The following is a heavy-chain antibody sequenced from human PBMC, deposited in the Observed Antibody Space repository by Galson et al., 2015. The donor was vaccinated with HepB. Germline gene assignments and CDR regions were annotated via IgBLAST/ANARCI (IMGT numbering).Heavy chain of an antibody. CDR2: ISWNSGSI. D-gene: IGHD3-10*01. J-gene: IGHJ4*02. V-gene: IGHV3-9*01. Sequence: SLRLSYAASGFTFDDYAMHWVRQAPGKGLEWVSGISWNSGSIGYADSVKGRFTISRDNAKNSLYLQMNSLRAEDTALYYCAKAQGPYYYGSGAPDWGQGTLVTVSS. CDR1: GFTFDDYA. CDR3: AKAQGPYYYGSGAPD.